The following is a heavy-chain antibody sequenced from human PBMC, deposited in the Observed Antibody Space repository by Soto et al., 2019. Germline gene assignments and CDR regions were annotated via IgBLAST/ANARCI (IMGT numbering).Heavy chain of an antibody. CDR2: IGGRGNSA. CDR1: GFTFSMFS. D-gene: IGHD5-12*01. CDR3: VREGRGSFDF. Sequence: GGSLRLSCSASGFTFSMFSMHWVRQAPGKGLEYVSVIGGRGNSAYYADSVQGRFTISRDNSKNTLSLQMSSLTADDTAIYYCVREGRGSFDFWGRGTMVTVSS. V-gene: IGHV3-64D*06. J-gene: IGHJ3*01.